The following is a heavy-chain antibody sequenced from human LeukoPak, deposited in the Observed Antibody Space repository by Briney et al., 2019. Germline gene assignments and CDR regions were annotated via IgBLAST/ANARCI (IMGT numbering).Heavy chain of an antibody. CDR2: ISYDGSNK. CDR1: GFTFSIYS. D-gene: IGHD3-22*01. CDR3: ARDSYYDSSGYYTFDY. V-gene: IGHV3-30*03. Sequence: PGGSLRLSCAASGFTFSIYSFNWVRQAPGKGLEWVAVISYDGSNKNYADSLKGRFTISRDNSKNTLYLQMNSLRAEDTAVYYCARDSYYDSSGYYTFDYWGQGTLVTVSS. J-gene: IGHJ4*02.